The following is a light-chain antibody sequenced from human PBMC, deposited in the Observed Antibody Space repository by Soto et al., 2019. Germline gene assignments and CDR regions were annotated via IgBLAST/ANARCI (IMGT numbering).Light chain of an antibody. Sequence: QSVLTQPPSASGTPGQRVTIHCSGSSSNIGSNYAYWYQQLPGSAPKLLIYRNDQRPSGVPDRFSASKSGTAASLAISGLRSEDEADYHCAAWDDSLSAVVFGGGTKLTVL. CDR1: SSNIGSNY. V-gene: IGLV1-47*01. J-gene: IGLJ2*01. CDR2: RND. CDR3: AAWDDSLSAVV.